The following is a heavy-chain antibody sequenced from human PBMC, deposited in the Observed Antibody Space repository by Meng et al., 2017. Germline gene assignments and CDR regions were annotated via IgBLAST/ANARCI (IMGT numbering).Heavy chain of an antibody. CDR1: GYTFTSYY. V-gene: IGHV1-46*01. Sequence: ASVKVSCKASGYTFTSYYMHWVRQAPGQGLEWMGIINPSGGSTSYAQKFQGRVTMTRDTSTSTVYMELSSLRSEDTAVCYCARDLGIQLWFTSTIAADDWGHGTRVTVSS. CDR3: ARDLGIQLWFTSTIAADD. J-gene: IGHJ4*01. D-gene: IGHD5-18*01. CDR2: INPSGGST.